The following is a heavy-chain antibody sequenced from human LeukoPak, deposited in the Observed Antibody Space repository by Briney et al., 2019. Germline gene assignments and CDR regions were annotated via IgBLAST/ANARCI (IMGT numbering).Heavy chain of an antibody. V-gene: IGHV4-38-2*01. J-gene: IGHJ3*02. D-gene: IGHD2-15*01. CDR3: ARISDAFDI. Sequence: SETLSLTCAVSGYSISSGYYWGWIRQPPGKGLEWIGSIYHSGSTYYNPSLKSRVTISVDTSKNQFSLKLSSVTAADTAVYSCARISDAFDIWGQGTMVTVSS. CDR1: GYSISSGYY. CDR2: IYHSGST.